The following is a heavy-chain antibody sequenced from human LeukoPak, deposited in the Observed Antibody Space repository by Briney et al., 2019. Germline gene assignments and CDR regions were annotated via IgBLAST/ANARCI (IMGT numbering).Heavy chain of an antibody. Sequence: GGSLRLSCAVSGFTFSSYGMHWVRQAPGKGLEWVAVIWFDGSDKYYAGSLKGRFTISRDNSKNTLYLQMNSLRADDTAVYYCARDAYSGYDFYFDYWGQGTLVTVSS. D-gene: IGHD5-12*01. CDR2: IWFDGSDK. V-gene: IGHV3-33*01. CDR1: GFTFSSYG. J-gene: IGHJ4*02. CDR3: ARDAYSGYDFYFDY.